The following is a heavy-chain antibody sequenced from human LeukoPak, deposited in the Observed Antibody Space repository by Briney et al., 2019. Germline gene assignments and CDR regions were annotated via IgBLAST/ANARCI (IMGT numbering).Heavy chain of an antibody. V-gene: IGHV3-74*01. CDR2: INDDGRNA. Sequence: GGSLRLSCSVSGLNLSGAWMHWVHQAPRKGLVWVLRINDDGRNARYKDSVKGRFTISRDTAKNLLYLEMNSLSAEDTAVYYCARVSVVAINYYFDFWGQGTLVTVSS. D-gene: IGHD5-12*01. CDR3: ARVSVVAINYYFDF. CDR1: GLNLSGAW. J-gene: IGHJ4*02.